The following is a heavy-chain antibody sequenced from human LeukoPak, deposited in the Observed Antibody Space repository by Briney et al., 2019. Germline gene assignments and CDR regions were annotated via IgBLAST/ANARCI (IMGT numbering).Heavy chain of an antibody. CDR3: ARVDTAMVGSDY. Sequence: SETLSLTCTVSGGSISSGGYYWSWIRKHPGKGLEWIGYIYYSGSTYHNPSLKSRVTISVDTSKNQFSLKLSSVTAADTAVYYCARVDTAMVGSDYWGQGTLVTVSS. V-gene: IGHV4-31*03. CDR1: GGSISSGGYY. D-gene: IGHD5-18*01. CDR2: IYYSGST. J-gene: IGHJ4*02.